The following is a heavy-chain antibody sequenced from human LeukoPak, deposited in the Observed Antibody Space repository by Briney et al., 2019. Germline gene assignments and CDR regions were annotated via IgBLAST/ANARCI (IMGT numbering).Heavy chain of an antibody. D-gene: IGHD1-14*01. CDR2: ISGNGGRT. CDR3: AKDPGN. V-gene: IGHV3-23*01. CDR1: GFTFSSYT. J-gene: IGHJ4*02. Sequence: GGSPRLSCAASGFTFSSYTMNWVRQAPGKGLEWVSAISGNGGRTYYADSVKGRFTISRDNSKNTLYVQMNSLRAEDTAVYYCAKDPGNWGQGTLVTVSS.